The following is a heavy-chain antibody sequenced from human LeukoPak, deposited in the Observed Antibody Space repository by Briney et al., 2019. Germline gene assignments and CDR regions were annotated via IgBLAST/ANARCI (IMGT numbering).Heavy chain of an antibody. D-gene: IGHD6-13*01. Sequence: GGSLRLSCAASGFTFNNYAMSWVRQAPGKGLEWVSVISGSGGSTKYADSVKGRFTISRVNSKNTLYLQMNSLRAEDTAVYYCAKEVSSTWTNWFDSWGQGTLVTVSS. V-gene: IGHV3-23*01. J-gene: IGHJ5*01. CDR2: ISGSGGST. CDR3: AKEVSSTWTNWFDS. CDR1: GFTFNNYA.